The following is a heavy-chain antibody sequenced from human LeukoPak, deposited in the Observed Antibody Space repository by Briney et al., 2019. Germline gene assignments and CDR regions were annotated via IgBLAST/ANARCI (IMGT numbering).Heavy chain of an antibody. V-gene: IGHV3-15*01. J-gene: IGHJ4*02. D-gene: IGHD3-22*01. CDR2: IKSKTDGGTT. CDR3: TTDPRYYYDSSGYYYFDY. CDR1: GFTFSNAW. Sequence: GGSLRLSCAASGFTFSNAWMSWVLQAPGKGLEWDGRIKSKTDGGTTDHAAPVKGRFTISRDDSKNTLYLQMNSLKTEDTAVYYCTTDPRYYYDSSGYYYFDYWGQGTLVTVSS.